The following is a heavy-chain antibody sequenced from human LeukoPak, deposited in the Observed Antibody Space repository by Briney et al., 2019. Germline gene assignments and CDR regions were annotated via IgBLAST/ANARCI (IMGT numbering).Heavy chain of an antibody. CDR2: IIPIFGTA. CDR3: ARASGYPYYYYYMDV. Sequence: SVKVSCKASGGTFNTYAISWVRQAPGQGLEWMGGIIPIFGTANYAQKFQGRVTITADESTSTAYMELSSLRSEDTAVYYCARASGYPYYYYYMDVWGKGTTVTVSS. D-gene: IGHD3-3*01. J-gene: IGHJ6*03. V-gene: IGHV1-69*13. CDR1: GGTFNTYA.